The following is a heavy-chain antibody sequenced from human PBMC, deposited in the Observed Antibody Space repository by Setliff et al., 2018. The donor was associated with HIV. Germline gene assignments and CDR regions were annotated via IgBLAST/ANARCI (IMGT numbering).Heavy chain of an antibody. J-gene: IGHJ4*02. Sequence: SETLSLTCAVSGYSISSRYYWGWIRQPPGKGLEWIGSVYHTGSTYYNPSLKSRVTMSADTSKNQFSLKVNSVTAADTAVYYCARIFGFTTASYARGNDYWGRGTLVTVSS. V-gene: IGHV4-38-2*01. CDR3: ARIFGFTTASYARGNDY. D-gene: IGHD3-16*01. CDR2: VYHTGST. CDR1: GYSISSRYY.